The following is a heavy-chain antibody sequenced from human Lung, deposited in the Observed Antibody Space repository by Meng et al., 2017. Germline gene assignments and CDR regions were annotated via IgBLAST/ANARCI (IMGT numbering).Heavy chain of an antibody. J-gene: IGHJ4*02. CDR2: IYYSGST. V-gene: IGHV4-31*03. D-gene: IGHD3-22*01. CDR1: GGSISSGGYY. CDR3: ARETEYYDSSGYSVESYYFDY. Sequence: VQLQESGPGLVKPSQTLSLTCTVSGGSISSGGYYWSWIRQHPGKGLEWIGYIYYSGSTYYNPSLKSRVTISVDTSKNQFSLKLSSVTAADTAVYYCARETEYYDSSGYSVESYYFDYWGQGTLVTVSS.